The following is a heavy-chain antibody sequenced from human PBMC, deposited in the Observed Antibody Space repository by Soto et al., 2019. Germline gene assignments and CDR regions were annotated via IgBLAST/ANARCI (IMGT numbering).Heavy chain of an antibody. CDR3: AKDYYGGNSDLDY. Sequence: QVQLVESGGGVVQPGRSLRLSCAASGFTFSSYGMHWVRQAPGKGLEWVAVISYDGSKKYYADSVKGRFTISRDNSKNTLYLQMNSLRAEDTAVYYCAKDYYGGNSDLDYWGQGTLVTVSS. CDR1: GFTFSSYG. V-gene: IGHV3-30*18. D-gene: IGHD4-17*01. CDR2: ISYDGSKK. J-gene: IGHJ4*02.